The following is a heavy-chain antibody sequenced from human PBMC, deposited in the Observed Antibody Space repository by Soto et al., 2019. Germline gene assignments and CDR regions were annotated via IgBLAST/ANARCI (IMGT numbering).Heavy chain of an antibody. CDR1: GGSISSYY. J-gene: IGHJ5*02. CDR3: ARAITIFGVVEFDP. Sequence: SETLSLTCTVSGGSISSYYWIWIRQPPGKGLEWIGYIYYSGSTNYNPSLKSRVTISVDTSKNQFSLKLSSVTAADTAVYYCARAITIFGVVEFDPWGQGTLVTVSS. V-gene: IGHV4-59*01. CDR2: IYYSGST. D-gene: IGHD3-3*01.